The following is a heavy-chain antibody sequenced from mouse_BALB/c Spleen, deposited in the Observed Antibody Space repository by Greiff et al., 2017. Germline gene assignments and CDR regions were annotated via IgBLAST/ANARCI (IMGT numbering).Heavy chain of an antibody. CDR1: GYTFTSYT. CDR3: ARGNGKGVLDY. CDR2: INPSSGYT. Sequence: VQLQQSGAELARPGASVKMSCKASGYTFTSYTMHWVKQRPGQGLEWIGYINPSSGYTNYNQKFKDKATLTADKSSSTAYMQLSSLTSEDSAVYYCARGNGKGVLDYWGQGTSVTVSS. V-gene: IGHV1-4*01. D-gene: IGHD1-3*01. J-gene: IGHJ4*01.